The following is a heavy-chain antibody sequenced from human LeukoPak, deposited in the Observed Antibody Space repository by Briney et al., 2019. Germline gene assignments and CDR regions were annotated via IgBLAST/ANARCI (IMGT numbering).Heavy chain of an antibody. Sequence: PGGSLRLSCAASGFTFSSYWMHWVRQAPGKGLVWVSRISSDGSRTNYADSVKGRFTISRDNAKNTLYLQMNSLRAEDTAVYYCARSIAVSATGYWGQGTLVTVSS. CDR2: ISSDGSRT. J-gene: IGHJ4*02. CDR3: ARSIAVSATGY. D-gene: IGHD6-19*01. V-gene: IGHV3-74*01. CDR1: GFTFSSYW.